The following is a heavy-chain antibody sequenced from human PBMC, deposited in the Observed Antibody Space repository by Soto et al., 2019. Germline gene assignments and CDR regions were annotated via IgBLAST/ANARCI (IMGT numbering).Heavy chain of an antibody. CDR2: ISGSGGST. D-gene: IGHD3-22*01. V-gene: IGHV3-23*01. CDR1: GFTFSSYA. CDR3: AKGPDYYDSSGYYYAFDY. Sequence: GGSLRLSCAASGFTFSSYAMSWVRQAPGKGLEWVSAISGSGGSTYYADSVKGRFTISGDNSKNTLYLQMNSLRAEDTAVYYCAKGPDYYDSSGYYYAFDYWGQGTLVTVSS. J-gene: IGHJ4*02.